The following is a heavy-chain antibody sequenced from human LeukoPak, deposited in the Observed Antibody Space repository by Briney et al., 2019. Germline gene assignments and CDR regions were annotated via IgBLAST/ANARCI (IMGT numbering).Heavy chain of an antibody. CDR2: ISYDGSNK. CDR3: ARDTQGEAGRELDGITMVRGVIKSPAPLVY. J-gene: IGHJ4*02. V-gene: IGHV3-30-3*01. D-gene: IGHD3-10*01. CDR1: GGSISRSSC. Sequence: QSSETLSLTCTVSGGSISRSSCYWGWVRQAPGKGLEWVAVISYDGSNKYYADSVKGRFTISRDNSKNTLYLQMNSLRAEDTAVYYCARDTQGEAGRELDGITMVRGVIKSPAPLVYWGQGTLVTVSS.